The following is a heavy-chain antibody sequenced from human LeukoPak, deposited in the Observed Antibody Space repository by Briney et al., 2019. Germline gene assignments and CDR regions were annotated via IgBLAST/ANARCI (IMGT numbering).Heavy chain of an antibody. D-gene: IGHD6-25*01. CDR1: GGSISSSSYY. J-gene: IGHJ6*02. CDR3: AREVQRLQYYYYGMDV. Sequence: PSETLSLTCTVSGGSISSSSYYWGWIRQPPGKGLEWIGSIYYSGSTYYNPSLKSRVTISVDTSKNQFSLKLSSVTAADTAVYYCAREVQRLQYYYYGMDVWGQGTTVTVSS. CDR2: IYYSGST. V-gene: IGHV4-39*07.